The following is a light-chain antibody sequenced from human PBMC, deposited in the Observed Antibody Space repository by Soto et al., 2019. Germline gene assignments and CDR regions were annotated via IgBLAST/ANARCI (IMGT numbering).Light chain of an antibody. Sequence: QSVLTQPASVSGSPGQSITISCTGTSSDIGGYIYVSWYQQHPGKAPKLIIYEVSNRPSGVSNRFSGSKSGSTASLTISGLQAEDEADYYCSSYTSSRTLLYVFGTGTKVTVL. J-gene: IGLJ1*01. CDR2: EVS. CDR3: SSYTSSRTLLYV. CDR1: SSDIGGYIY. V-gene: IGLV2-14*01.